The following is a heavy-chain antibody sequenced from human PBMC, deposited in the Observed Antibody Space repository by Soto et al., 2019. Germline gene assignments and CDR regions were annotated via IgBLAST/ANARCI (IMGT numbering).Heavy chain of an antibody. CDR3: AKGRYNYGFLSDC. D-gene: IGHD5-18*01. J-gene: IGHJ4*02. Sequence: HPGGSLRLSCAASGFTFSTYAMSWVRQAPGKGLEWVSTIDNSGGITYYADSVKGRFTISRDNSKNTLHLQMNSLRAEDTAVYYSAKGRYNYGFLSDCWGQGTLVPGSS. V-gene: IGHV3-23*05. CDR1: GFTFSTYA. CDR2: IDNSGGIT.